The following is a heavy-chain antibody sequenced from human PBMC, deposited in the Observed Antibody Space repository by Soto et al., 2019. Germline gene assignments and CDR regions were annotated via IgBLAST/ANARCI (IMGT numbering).Heavy chain of an antibody. CDR2: ISSSSSYI. V-gene: IGHV3-21*01. D-gene: IGHD2-15*01. CDR1: GFTFSSYS. J-gene: IGHJ6*02. Sequence: EVQLVESGGGLVKPGGSLRLSCAASGFTFSSYSMNWVRQAPGKGLEWVSSISSSSSYIYYADSAKSRFTISRDNAKNSLYLQMNSLRAEDTAVYYCARDRRSHATYCGMDVWGQGTTVTVSS. CDR3: ARDRRSHATYCGMDV.